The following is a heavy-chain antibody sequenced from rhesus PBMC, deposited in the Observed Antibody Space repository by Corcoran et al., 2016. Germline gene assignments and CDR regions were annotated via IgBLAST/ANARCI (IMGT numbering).Heavy chain of an antibody. J-gene: IGHJ6*01. CDR2: IYGSSTST. D-gene: IGHD3-16*01. CDR3: ARGSYYYSGSYYYVEYGLDS. Sequence: QVQLQQWGEGLVKPSETLSLTCAVSGGSISDSYRWSWIRQPPGKGLEWIGYIYGSSTSTNYNPSLKSRGTISKDTSQNQFSLKLSSVTAADTAVYYCARGSYYYSGSYYYVEYGLDSWGQGVVVTVSS. CDR1: GGSISDSYR. V-gene: IGHV4S10*01.